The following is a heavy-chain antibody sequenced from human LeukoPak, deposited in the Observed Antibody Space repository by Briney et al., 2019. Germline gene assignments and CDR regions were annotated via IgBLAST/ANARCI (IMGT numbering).Heavy chain of an antibody. Sequence: SETLSLTCTVFGGSISSTTSYWAWIRQSPGKGLEWIGSIFYSGNTYYNPSLKSRITISVDTSKNQFSLKLSSVTAADTAVYYCARLLDTAMAFDYWGQGTLVTVSS. D-gene: IGHD5-18*01. CDR3: ARLLDTAMAFDY. V-gene: IGHV4-39*01. CDR1: GGSISSTTSY. J-gene: IGHJ4*02. CDR2: IFYSGNT.